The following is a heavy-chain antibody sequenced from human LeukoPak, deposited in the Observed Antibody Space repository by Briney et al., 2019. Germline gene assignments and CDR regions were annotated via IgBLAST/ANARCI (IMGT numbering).Heavy chain of an antibody. CDR1: GGPIISGVYY. V-gene: IGHV4-30-4*01. J-gene: IGHJ4*02. CDR2: IYYSGST. D-gene: IGHD2-15*01. CDR3: ARKVVADTAFDF. Sequence: SETLSLTCTVSGGPIISGVYYWTWIRQPPGKGLEWIGYIYYSGSTYYNPSLKSRVTISIDTSKKQFLLDLSSVTAADTAVYYCARKVVADTAFDFWGEGTLVTVSS.